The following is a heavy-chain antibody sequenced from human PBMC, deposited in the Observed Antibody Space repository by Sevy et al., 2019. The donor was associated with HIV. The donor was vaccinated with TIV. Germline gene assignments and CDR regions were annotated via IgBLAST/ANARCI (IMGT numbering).Heavy chain of an antibody. CDR3: ASHSVDSSGYDAFDI. CDR2: INHSGST. Sequence: SETLSLTCAVYGGSFSGYYWSWIRQPPGKGLEWIGEINHSGSTNYNPSLKSRVTISVDTSRNQFSLKLSSVTAADTAVYYCASHSVDSSGYDAFDIWGQGTMVTVSS. D-gene: IGHD3-22*01. CDR1: GGSFSGYY. J-gene: IGHJ3*02. V-gene: IGHV4-34*01.